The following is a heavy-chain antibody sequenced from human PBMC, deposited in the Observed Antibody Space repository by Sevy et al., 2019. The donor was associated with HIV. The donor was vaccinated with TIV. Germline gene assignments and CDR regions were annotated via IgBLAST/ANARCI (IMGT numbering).Heavy chain of an antibody. J-gene: IGHJ6*02. Sequence: GGSLGLSCAASGFTFSSYGMHWVRQAPGKGLEWVAFIRYDGSNKYYADSVKGRFTISRDNSKNTLYLQMNSLRAEDTAVYYCAKGTDFWSGYYGFRYGMDVWGQGTTVTVSS. V-gene: IGHV3-30*02. CDR2: IRYDGSNK. CDR3: AKGTDFWSGYYGFRYGMDV. CDR1: GFTFSSYG. D-gene: IGHD3-3*01.